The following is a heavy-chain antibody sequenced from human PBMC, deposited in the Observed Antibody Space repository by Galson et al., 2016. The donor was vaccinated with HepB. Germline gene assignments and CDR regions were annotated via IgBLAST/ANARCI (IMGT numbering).Heavy chain of an antibody. V-gene: IGHV3-9*01. CDR3: VSQVYGDFGT. Sequence: SLRLSCAAFGLNFDDYAMHWVRQPPGKGLEWVSGISWNSAFIGYADSVRGQFTISGDNAKNSLYLQMNSLRADDTAVYYCVSQVYGDFGTWGQGTLVTVSS. CDR2: ISWNSAFI. J-gene: IGHJ5*02. D-gene: IGHD4/OR15-4a*01. CDR1: GLNFDDYA.